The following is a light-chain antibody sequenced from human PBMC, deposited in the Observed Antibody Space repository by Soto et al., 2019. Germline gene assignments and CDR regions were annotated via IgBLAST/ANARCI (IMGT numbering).Light chain of an antibody. CDR2: AAS. V-gene: IGKV3-15*01. CDR1: QAVSSN. CDR3: QHYNNWPFT. J-gene: IGKJ3*01. Sequence: EIVMTQSPATLSVSPGERATLSCRASQAVSSNLAWYQQKPGQAPRLLIYAASTRAAGIPDRFGGSGSGTGFTLTIASLQSEDFAVYYCQHYNNWPFTFGPGTKVDIK.